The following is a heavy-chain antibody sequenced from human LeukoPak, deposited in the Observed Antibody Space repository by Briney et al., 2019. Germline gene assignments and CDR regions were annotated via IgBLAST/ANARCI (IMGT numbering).Heavy chain of an antibody. CDR3: AISSRLYCGGDCYSFDY. CDR2: INSDGSST. D-gene: IGHD2-21*02. J-gene: IGHJ4*02. CDR1: GFTFSSYW. V-gene: IGHV3-74*01. Sequence: GGSLRLSCAASGFTFSSYWMHWVRQAPGKGLVWVSRINSDGSSTSYADSVKGRFTISRDNAKNTLYLQMNSLRAEDTAVYYCAISSRLYCGGDCYSFDYWGQGTLVTVSS.